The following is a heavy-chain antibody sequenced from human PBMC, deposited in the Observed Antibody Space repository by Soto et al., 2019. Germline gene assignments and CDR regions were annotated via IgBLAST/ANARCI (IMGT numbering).Heavy chain of an antibody. J-gene: IGHJ6*02. D-gene: IGHD2-2*02. CDR1: GYTFPSYG. CDR3: ARDIVVVPAAINYYDYYGMDV. CDR2: ISAYNGNT. V-gene: IGHV1-18*04. Sequence: ASVKVSCKASGYTFPSYGISWVRQAPGQGLEWMGWISAYNGNTNYAQKLQGRVTMTTDTSTRTAYMELRSLRSDDTAVYYCARDIVVVPAAINYYDYYGMDVWGQGTTVTVSS.